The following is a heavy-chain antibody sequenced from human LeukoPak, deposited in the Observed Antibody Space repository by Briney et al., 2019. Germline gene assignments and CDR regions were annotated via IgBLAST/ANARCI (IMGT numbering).Heavy chain of an antibody. D-gene: IGHD6-13*01. CDR2: IWYDGSNK. Sequence: GGSLRLSCAASGFTFSSYGMHWVRQAPGKGLEWVAVIWYDGSNKYYADSVKGRFTISRDSSKNTLYLQMNSLRAEDTAVYYCARGEQQLVLPFDYWGQGTLVTVSS. CDR3: ARGEQQLVLPFDY. V-gene: IGHV3-33*01. CDR1: GFTFSSYG. J-gene: IGHJ4*02.